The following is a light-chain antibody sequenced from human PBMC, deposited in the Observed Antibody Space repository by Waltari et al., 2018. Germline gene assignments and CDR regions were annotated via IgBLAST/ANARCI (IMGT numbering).Light chain of an antibody. CDR3: QTWGTGIHVV. Sequence: QLVLTQSPSASASLGASVKLTCTLSSGHSSYTIAWHQQQPEKGPRYLMKVNSDGSHSKGDGIPDRFSGSNSGAERYLTISSLQSEDEADYYCQTWGTGIHVVFGGGTKLTVL. CDR1: SGHSSYT. V-gene: IGLV4-69*01. CDR2: VNSDGSH. J-gene: IGLJ2*01.